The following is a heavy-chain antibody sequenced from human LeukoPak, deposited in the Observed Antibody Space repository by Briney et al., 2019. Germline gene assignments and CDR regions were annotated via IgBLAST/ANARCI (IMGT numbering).Heavy chain of an antibody. CDR1: GFTFSSYA. CDR2: ISSNGGNT. J-gene: IGHJ4*02. V-gene: IGHV3-64D*09. Sequence: GASLRLSCSASGFTFSSYAIHWVRQAPGKGLEYLSGISSNGGNTYNANSLKGRITISRDNSKNTVDLQMSSLRTEDTAVYYCVKRTGLYFDYWGQGTLVTVSS. D-gene: IGHD7-27*01. CDR3: VKRTGLYFDY.